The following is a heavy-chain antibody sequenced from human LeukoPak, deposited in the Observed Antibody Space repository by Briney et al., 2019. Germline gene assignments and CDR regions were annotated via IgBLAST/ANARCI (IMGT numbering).Heavy chain of an antibody. D-gene: IGHD5-18*01. Sequence: SETLSLTCAVYGGSFSGYYWSWIRQPPGKGLEWIGEINHSGSTNSNPSLKSRVTISVDTSKNQFSLKLSSVTAADTAVYYCARHEYSYGHGNWFDPWGQGTLVTVSS. CDR2: INHSGST. V-gene: IGHV4-34*01. CDR3: ARHEYSYGHGNWFDP. CDR1: GGSFSGYY. J-gene: IGHJ5*02.